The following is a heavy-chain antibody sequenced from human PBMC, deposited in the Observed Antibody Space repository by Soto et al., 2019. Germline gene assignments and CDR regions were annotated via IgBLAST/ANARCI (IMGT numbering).Heavy chain of an antibody. CDR2: ISGYNGDT. V-gene: IGHV1-18*01. J-gene: IGHJ6*02. D-gene: IGHD1-1*01. Sequence: QGQLVQSGPEVKKPGASVKVSCKASGYTFTRYGISWVRQAPGQGLEWMGWISGYNGDTNYAQKVQGRVTMTIDTSTSTAYMELRSLTSDDTAIYYCAKYGQLPYYYYGMDVWGQGTTFTVSS. CDR3: AKYGQLPYYYYGMDV. CDR1: GYTFTRYG.